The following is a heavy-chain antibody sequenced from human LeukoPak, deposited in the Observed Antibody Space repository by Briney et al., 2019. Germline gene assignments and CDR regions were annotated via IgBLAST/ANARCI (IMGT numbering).Heavy chain of an antibody. Sequence: EASVKVSCKASGGTFGCYGFIWVRQAPGQGLEWVGRIIPMVDSTDHAQKFEGRVTITADKASTTAYMELRSLRSEDTGVYYCATYNVDHCETSDGMDVWGQGTTVTVSS. CDR2: IIPMVDST. CDR1: GGTFGCYG. D-gene: IGHD1-1*01. V-gene: IGHV1-69*04. CDR3: ATYNVDHCETSDGMDV. J-gene: IGHJ6*02.